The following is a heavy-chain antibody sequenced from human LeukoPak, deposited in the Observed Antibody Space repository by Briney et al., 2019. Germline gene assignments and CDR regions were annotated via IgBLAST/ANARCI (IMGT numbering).Heavy chain of an antibody. V-gene: IGHV4-61*02. D-gene: IGHD3-10*01. J-gene: IGHJ4*02. CDR2: IYTSGST. Sequence: SETLSLTXTVSGGSIRSGSYYWSWIRQPAGKGLDWIGRIYTSGSTNYNPSLKSRVTISVDTSKNQFSLKLSSVTAADTAVYYCARDTWFGESGLDYWGQGTLVTVSS. CDR3: ARDTWFGESGLDY. CDR1: GGSIRSGSYY.